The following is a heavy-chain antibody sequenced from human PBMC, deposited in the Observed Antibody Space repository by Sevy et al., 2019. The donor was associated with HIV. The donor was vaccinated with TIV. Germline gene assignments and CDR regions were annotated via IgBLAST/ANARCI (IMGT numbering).Heavy chain of an antibody. J-gene: IGHJ4*02. Sequence: GGSLRLSCTASGFKFDDYAMHWVRQPPGKGLEWVSGFTWDGGRTGYADSVKGRFIISRDNTKSSLYLQMNSLSAEATALYYCAKELRRGDILTGYLNYWGQGILVTVSS. CDR2: FTWDGGRT. CDR3: AKELRRGDILTGYLNY. V-gene: IGHV3-9*01. D-gene: IGHD3-9*01. CDR1: GFKFDDYA.